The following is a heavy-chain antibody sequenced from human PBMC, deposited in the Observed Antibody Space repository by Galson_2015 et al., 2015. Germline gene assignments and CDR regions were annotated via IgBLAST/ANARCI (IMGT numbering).Heavy chain of an antibody. CDR3: ARQSHRTPGMKNAFEI. V-gene: IGHV3-33*01. Sequence: SLRLSCAVSGFTFSTFGMHWVRQAPGEGLEWVAVIFPDGSNNYYADSVKGRFTISRDNSKNTLYLQMNSLKASDTAMYYCARQSHRTPGMKNAFEIWGQGTMVTVSS. J-gene: IGHJ3*02. CDR2: IFPDGSNN. D-gene: IGHD1-1*01. CDR1: GFTFSTFG.